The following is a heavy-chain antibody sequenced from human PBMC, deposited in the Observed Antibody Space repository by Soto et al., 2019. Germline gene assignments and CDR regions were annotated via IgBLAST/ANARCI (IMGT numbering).Heavy chain of an antibody. CDR2: IKQDGSEK. CDR3: ARGQPDCSSTSCLHDLGDYYYYYGMDV. D-gene: IGHD2-2*01. V-gene: IGHV3-7*05. CDR1: GFTFSSYW. J-gene: IGHJ6*02. Sequence: PGGSLRLSCAASGFTFSSYWMSWVRQAPGKGLEWVANIKQDGSEKYYVDSVEGRFTISRDNAKNSLYLQMNSLRAEDTAVYYCARGQPDCSSTSCLHDLGDYYYYYGMDVWGQGTTVTVSS.